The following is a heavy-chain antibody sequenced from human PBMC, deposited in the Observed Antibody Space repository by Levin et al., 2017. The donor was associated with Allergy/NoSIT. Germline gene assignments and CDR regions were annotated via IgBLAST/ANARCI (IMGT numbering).Heavy chain of an antibody. CDR3: ARDLEGFSGYKPSWYMDV. Sequence: SETLSLTCSVSGDSISRGFYYWSWIRQPAGEGLEWIGRIYVTGSTTYSPSLKSRVPISLDRSKDQVSLKINSVTAADTDVYYCARDLEGFSGYKPSWYMDVWGKGTTVTVSS. J-gene: IGHJ6*03. CDR2: IYVTGST. CDR1: GDSISRGFYY. D-gene: IGHD5-12*01. V-gene: IGHV4-61*02.